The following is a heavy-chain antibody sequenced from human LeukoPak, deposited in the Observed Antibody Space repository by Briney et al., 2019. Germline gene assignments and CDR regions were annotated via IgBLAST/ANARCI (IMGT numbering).Heavy chain of an antibody. CDR2: ISSSSSYI. J-gene: IGHJ6*03. CDR1: GFTFSSYS. Sequence: GGSLRLSCAASGFTFSSYSMNWVRQAPGKGLEWVSSISSSSSYIYYADSVKGRFTISRDNAKNSLYLQMNSLRAEDTAVYYCARAGDYTGTGAYYYYYYMDVWGKGTTVTISS. V-gene: IGHV3-21*01. D-gene: IGHD4-17*01. CDR3: ARAGDYTGTGAYYYYYYMDV.